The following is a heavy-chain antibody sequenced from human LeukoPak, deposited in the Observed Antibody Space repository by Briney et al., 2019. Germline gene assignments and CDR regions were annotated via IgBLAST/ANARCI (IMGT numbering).Heavy chain of an antibody. CDR2: IKHDGSAK. D-gene: IGHD5-12*01. J-gene: IGHJ3*02. CDR1: GFTFGNYW. V-gene: IGHV3-7*01. CDR3: ARANPLVAPGAFDI. Sequence: PGGSLRLSCAASGFTFGNYWMTWVRQAPGKGLAWVANIKHDGSAKYYVDSVKGRFTISRDNAENSLHLQMNSLAADDTAVYYCARANPLVAPGAFDIWGLGTMVAV.